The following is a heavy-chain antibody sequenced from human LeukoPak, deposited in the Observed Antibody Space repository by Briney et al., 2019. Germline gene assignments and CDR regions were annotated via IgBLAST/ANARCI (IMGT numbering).Heavy chain of an antibody. Sequence: GGSLRLSCAASGFTFRNYNMNWVRQAPGKGLEWVSSINSSSGYIYYADSVKGRFTISRDNAKNSLYLQMNSLRAEDTAVYYCARGITGHYGNDFWGQGTLVTVSS. CDR2: INSSSGYI. CDR3: ARGITGHYGNDF. V-gene: IGHV3-21*01. J-gene: IGHJ4*02. CDR1: GFTFRNYN. D-gene: IGHD3-9*01.